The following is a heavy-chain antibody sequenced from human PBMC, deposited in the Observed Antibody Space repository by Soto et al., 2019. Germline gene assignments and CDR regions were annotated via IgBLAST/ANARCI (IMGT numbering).Heavy chain of an antibody. CDR3: ARSVEGCSCPY. CDR1: GYTFTGYY. CDR2: INPNSGGT. J-gene: IGHJ4*02. D-gene: IGHD2-2*01. Sequence: QVQLVQSGAEVKKPGASVKVSCKASGYTFTGYYMHWVRQAPGQGLEWMGWINPNSGGTNYAQKCQGRVTMTRNTSISTAYMELSRLRSDDTAVYYCARSVEGCSCPYWGQGTLVTVSS. V-gene: IGHV1-2*02.